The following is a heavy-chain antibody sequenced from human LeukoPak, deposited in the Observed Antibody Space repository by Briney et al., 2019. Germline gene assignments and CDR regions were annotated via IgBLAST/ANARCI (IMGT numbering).Heavy chain of an antibody. D-gene: IGHD1-26*01. V-gene: IGHV4-39*02. CDR1: GGSISSSSYY. CDR3: ARDPGGSYNFDY. J-gene: IGHJ4*02. Sequence: SSETLSLTCTVSGGSISSSSYYWAWIRQPPGKGLEWIASIYYSGSTYYNPSLKSRVTISVDTSKKQFSLKLSSVTAADAAVYYCARDPGGSYNFDYWGQGTLVTVSS. CDR2: IYYSGST.